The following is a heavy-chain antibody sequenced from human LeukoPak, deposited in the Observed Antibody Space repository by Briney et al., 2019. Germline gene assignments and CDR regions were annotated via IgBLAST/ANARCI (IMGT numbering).Heavy chain of an antibody. J-gene: IGHJ4*02. CDR1: GFAFSTYA. Sequence: GSLRLSCAASGFAFSTYAMTWVRQAPEKGLQWFSTISTSGRATYYADSVEGRFTISRDNSKNTLYLQMNSLRADDTAVYYCAKARGSSVYEQFDYWGQGTQVTVSP. CDR2: ISTSGRAT. V-gene: IGHV3-23*01. D-gene: IGHD5/OR15-5a*01. CDR3: AKARGSSVYEQFDY.